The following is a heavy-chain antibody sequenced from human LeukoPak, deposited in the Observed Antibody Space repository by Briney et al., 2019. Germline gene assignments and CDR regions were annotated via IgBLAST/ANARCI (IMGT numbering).Heavy chain of an antibody. CDR2: IWYSGFT. J-gene: IGHJ5*02. Sequence: SSETLSLTCAVYGGSLSDYCWSWIRQPPGKGLEWIGYIWYSGFTYYNPSLKSRVTISVDTSKDQFFLKLSSVTAADTAMYYCARVRDWFDPWGQGTLVTVSS. V-gene: IGHV4-34*01. CDR3: ARVRDWFDP. D-gene: IGHD4/OR15-4a*01. CDR1: GGSLSDYC.